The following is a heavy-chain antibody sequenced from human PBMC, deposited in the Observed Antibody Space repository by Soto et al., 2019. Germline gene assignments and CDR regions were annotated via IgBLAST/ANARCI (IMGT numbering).Heavy chain of an antibody. Sequence: SXTLSLTCTVSGGSISSYYCSWILQPPGKGLEWIGYIYYSGSTNYNPSLKSRVTISVDTSKNQFSLKLSSVTAADTAVYYCARANIVGATDYYYGMDVWGQGTTVTVSS. J-gene: IGHJ6*02. CDR3: ARANIVGATDYYYGMDV. V-gene: IGHV4-59*01. D-gene: IGHD1-26*01. CDR2: IYYSGST. CDR1: GGSISSYY.